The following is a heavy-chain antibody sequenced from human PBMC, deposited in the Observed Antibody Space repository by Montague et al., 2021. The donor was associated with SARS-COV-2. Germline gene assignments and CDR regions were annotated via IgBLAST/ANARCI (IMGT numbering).Heavy chain of an antibody. CDR2: IYHSGST. J-gene: IGHJ3*02. V-gene: IGHV4-38-2*02. Sequence: SETLSLTCTVSGYSISTGYYWGWIRQPPGKGLEWIGTIYHSGSTYFNPSLKSRVTISVDTSKNQFSLNLSSVTAADTAVYYCAKVAGSHDTFDIWGRGTMVTFSS. D-gene: IGHD6-19*01. CDR3: AKVAGSHDTFDI. CDR1: GYSISTGYY.